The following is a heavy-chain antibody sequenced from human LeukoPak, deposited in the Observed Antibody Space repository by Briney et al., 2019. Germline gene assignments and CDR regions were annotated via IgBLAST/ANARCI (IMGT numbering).Heavy chain of an antibody. CDR1: GFTFSSYS. CDR2: ISYDGSNK. Sequence: GGSLRLSCAASGFTFSSYSMNWVRQAPGKGLEWVAVISYDGSNKYYADSVKGRFTISRDNSKNTLYLQMNSLRAEDTAVYYCARSMDDDAFDIWGQGTMVTVSS. D-gene: IGHD3/OR15-3a*01. CDR3: ARSMDDDAFDI. V-gene: IGHV3-30*03. J-gene: IGHJ3*02.